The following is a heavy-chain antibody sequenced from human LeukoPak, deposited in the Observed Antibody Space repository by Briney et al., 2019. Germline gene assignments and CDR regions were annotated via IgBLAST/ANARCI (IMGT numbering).Heavy chain of an antibody. D-gene: IGHD2-15*01. CDR2: ISHHASNQ. J-gene: IGHJ4*02. CDR3: ATQHCSGGSCYLGY. Sequence: GGSLRLSCAASGFTFSNYAMHWVRQAPGKGLEWVAVISHHASNQYYADSVKGRFTISRDNSKNTLYLQMNSLRTEDTAVYYCATQHCSGGSCYLGYWGQGTLVTVSS. V-gene: IGHV3-30-3*01. CDR1: GFTFSNYA.